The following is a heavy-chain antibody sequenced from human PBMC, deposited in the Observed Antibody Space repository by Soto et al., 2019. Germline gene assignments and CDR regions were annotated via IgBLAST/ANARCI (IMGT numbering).Heavy chain of an antibody. V-gene: IGHV3-11*01. D-gene: IGHD3-10*02. CDR2: ISSGGTTI. CDR3: ARDLQALLFPDVFDI. J-gene: IGHJ3*02. CDR1: GFTFKDFC. Sequence: GGSLRLSCAVSGFTFKDFCMGWIRQAPGRGLEWVSYISSGGTTIYYADSAKGRFTSSRDNAKNSLYLQMNSLRAEDTAVYYCARDLQALLFPDVFDIWGQGTMVTVSS.